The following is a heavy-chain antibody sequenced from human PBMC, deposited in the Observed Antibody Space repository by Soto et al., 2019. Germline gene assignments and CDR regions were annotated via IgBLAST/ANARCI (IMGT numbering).Heavy chain of an antibody. CDR3: AREMIVVVPAAYCSGGSCYSAAFDI. CDR2: INAGNGNT. Sequence: GASVKVSCKASGYTFTSYYMHWVRQAPGQRLEWMGWINAGNGNTKYSQKFQGRVTITRDTSASTAYMELSSLRSEDTAVYYCAREMIVVVPAAYCSGGSCYSAAFDIWGQGTMVTVSS. CDR1: GYTFTSYY. V-gene: IGHV1-3*01. D-gene: IGHD2-15*01. J-gene: IGHJ3*02.